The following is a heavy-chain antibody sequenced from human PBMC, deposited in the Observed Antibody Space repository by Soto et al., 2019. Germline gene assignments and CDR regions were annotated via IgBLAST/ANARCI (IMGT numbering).Heavy chain of an antibody. Sequence: QLQLQESGPGLVKSSETLSLTCTVSGGSISSSHYWGWIRQPPGKGLEWIGSVFYSGSPYYSPSFKSRITISVDTSKNQFSLRVTSVTATDTAVYFCARHYTTVAFFDYWGQGNLVTVSS. CDR1: GGSISSSHY. V-gene: IGHV4-39*01. CDR2: VFYSGSP. J-gene: IGHJ4*02. D-gene: IGHD2-2*02. CDR3: ARHYTTVAFFDY.